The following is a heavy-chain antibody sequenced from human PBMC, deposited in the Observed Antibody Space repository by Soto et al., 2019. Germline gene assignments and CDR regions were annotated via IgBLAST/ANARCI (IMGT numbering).Heavy chain of an antibody. CDR1: GYTFTRYG. J-gene: IGHJ4*02. Sequence: QVQLVQSGAEVKKPGASVKVSCTASGYTFTRYGISWVRQAPGQGLDWMGWISANNGNTNYAQNLQGRVTKTTDTSTSTAYMELRSLRSDDTDVYYCARDRGSYALDYWGQGTLVTVSS. V-gene: IGHV1-18*01. CDR3: ARDRGSYALDY. D-gene: IGHD1-26*01. CDR2: ISANNGNT.